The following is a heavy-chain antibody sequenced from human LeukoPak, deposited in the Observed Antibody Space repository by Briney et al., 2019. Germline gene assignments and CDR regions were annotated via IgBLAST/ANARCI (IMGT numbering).Heavy chain of an antibody. CDR3: ARDGLGDAFDI. CDR1: GGTFSSYA. Sequence: SVKVSCKASGGTFSSYAISWVRQAPGQGLERMGGIIPIFGTANYAQKFQGRVTITADKSTSTAYMELSSLRSEDTAVYYCARDGLGDAFDIWGQGTMVTVSS. V-gene: IGHV1-69*06. D-gene: IGHD3-10*01. J-gene: IGHJ3*02. CDR2: IIPIFGTA.